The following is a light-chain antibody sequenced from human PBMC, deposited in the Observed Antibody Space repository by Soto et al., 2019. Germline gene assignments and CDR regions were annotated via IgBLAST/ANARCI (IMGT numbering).Light chain of an antibody. CDR1: TSDVGSYDL. J-gene: IGLJ1*01. CDR3: CSYAGGRSPYV. Sequence: QSVLTQPASVSGSPGQSITISCTGTTSDVGSYDLVSWYQQHPGKAPKIMVYEVSKRPSGDSNRFSGSKSGNTASLTISGLQAEDEADYSCCSYAGGRSPYVFGTGTKVTVL. V-gene: IGLV2-23*02. CDR2: EVS.